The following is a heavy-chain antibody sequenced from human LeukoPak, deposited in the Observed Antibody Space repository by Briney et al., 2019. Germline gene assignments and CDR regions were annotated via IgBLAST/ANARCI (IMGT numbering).Heavy chain of an antibody. J-gene: IGHJ5*02. CDR2: IIPIFGTA. Sequence: SVKVSCKASGGTFSSYAISWVRQAPGQGLEWMGGIIPIFGTANYAQKFQGSVTITTDESTSTAYMELSSLRSEDTAVYYCARSIAARHSWFDPWGQGTLVTVSS. CDR1: GGTFSSYA. D-gene: IGHD6-6*01. V-gene: IGHV1-69*05. CDR3: ARSIAARHSWFDP.